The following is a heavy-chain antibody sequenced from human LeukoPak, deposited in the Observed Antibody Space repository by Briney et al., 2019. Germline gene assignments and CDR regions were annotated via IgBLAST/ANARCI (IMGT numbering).Heavy chain of an antibody. V-gene: IGHV3-30*02. CDR2: IRYDGSNK. CDR3: AKDWVRLLKGPYYYDSSGYGGVFDY. J-gene: IGHJ4*02. CDR1: GFTFSSYG. Sequence: PGGSLRLSCAASGFTFSSYGMHWVRQAPGKGLEWVAFIRYDGSNKYYADSVKGRFAISRDNSKNTLYLQMNSLRAEDTAVYYCAKDWVRLLKGPYYYDSSGYGGVFDYWGQGTLVTVS. D-gene: IGHD3-22*01.